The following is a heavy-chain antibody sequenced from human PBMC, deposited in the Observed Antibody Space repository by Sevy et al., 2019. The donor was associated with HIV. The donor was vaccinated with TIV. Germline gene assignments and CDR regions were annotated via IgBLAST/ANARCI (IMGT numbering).Heavy chain of an antibody. D-gene: IGHD3-22*01. CDR3: AGGRFDSTGSFDAFDI. J-gene: IGHJ3*02. V-gene: IGHV3-23*01. Sequence: GGSLRLSCAASGITFSGYAMNWVRQAPGKGLDWVSTIYGSAGVTYYADSVKRRFTISRDNSKNTLFLQMNNLRAEDTAVYYCAGGRFDSTGSFDAFDIWGRGTLVTVSS. CDR1: GITFSGYA. CDR2: IYGSAGVT.